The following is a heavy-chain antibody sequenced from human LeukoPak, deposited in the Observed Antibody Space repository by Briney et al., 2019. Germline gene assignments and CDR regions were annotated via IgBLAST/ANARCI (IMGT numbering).Heavy chain of an antibody. CDR3: AKVEIAVAGSGYAFDI. Sequence: QPGGSLRLSCAASGFTFSSYGMHWVRQAPGKGLEWVAVISYDGSNKYYADSVKGRFTTSRDNSKNTLYLQMNSLRAEDTAVYYCAKVEIAVAGSGYAFDIWGQGTMVTVSS. CDR2: ISYDGSNK. V-gene: IGHV3-30*18. J-gene: IGHJ3*02. CDR1: GFTFSSYG. D-gene: IGHD6-19*01.